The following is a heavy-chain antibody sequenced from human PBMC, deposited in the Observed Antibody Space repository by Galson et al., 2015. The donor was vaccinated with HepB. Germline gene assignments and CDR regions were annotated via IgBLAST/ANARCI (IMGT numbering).Heavy chain of an antibody. V-gene: IGHV1-2*04. Sequence: SVKVSCKASGYTFTGYYMHWVRQAPGQGLEWMGWINPNSGGTNYAQKFQGWVTMTRDTSISTAYMELSRLRSDDTAVYYCARVGAIVGAPDAFDIWGQGTMFTVSS. CDR1: GYTFTGYY. J-gene: IGHJ3*02. D-gene: IGHD1-26*01. CDR3: ARVGAIVGAPDAFDI. CDR2: INPNSGGT.